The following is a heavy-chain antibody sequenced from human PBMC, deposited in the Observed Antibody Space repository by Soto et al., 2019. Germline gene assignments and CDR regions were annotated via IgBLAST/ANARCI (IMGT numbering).Heavy chain of an antibody. J-gene: IGHJ4*02. CDR2: INQGGSEK. V-gene: IGHV3-7*03. CDR3: GKDDCDYSFDY. D-gene: IGHD4-17*01. Sequence: GGSLRLSCAASGFTFGDFWRSWVRQAPGKGLEWVAKINQGGSEKWSADSVKGRFTISRDNAKNSLYLQLNRLGAEDTALYYCGKDDCDYSFDYWGQGTLVTVSS. CDR1: GFTFGDFW.